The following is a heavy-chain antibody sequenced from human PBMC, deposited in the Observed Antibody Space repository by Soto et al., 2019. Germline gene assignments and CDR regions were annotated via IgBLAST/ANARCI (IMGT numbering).Heavy chain of an antibody. CDR3: ARVVVVVPAAIKGWFDP. J-gene: IGHJ5*02. CDR2: ISAYNGNT. V-gene: IGHV1-18*04. CDR1: GYTFTSYG. D-gene: IGHD2-2*02. Sequence: ASVKVSCKASGYTFTSYGISWVRQAPGQGLEWMGWISAYNGNTNYAQKLQGRVTMTTDTSTSTAYMELRSLRSDDTAVYYCARVVVVVPAAIKGWFDPCGQGTLVTVS.